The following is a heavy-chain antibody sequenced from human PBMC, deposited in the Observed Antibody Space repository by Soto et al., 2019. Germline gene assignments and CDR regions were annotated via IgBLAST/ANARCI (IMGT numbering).Heavy chain of an antibody. D-gene: IGHD3-10*01. CDR1: GYSFTSYW. V-gene: IGHV5-51*01. J-gene: IGHJ5*02. Sequence: GESLKISCKGSGYSFTSYWIGWVRQMPGKGLEWMGIIYPGDSDTRYSPSFQGQVTISADKSISTAYLQWSSLKASDTAMYYCERGSTELLWFGELLNWFDPWGQGTLVTLSS. CDR2: IYPGDSDT. CDR3: ERGSTELLWFGELLNWFDP.